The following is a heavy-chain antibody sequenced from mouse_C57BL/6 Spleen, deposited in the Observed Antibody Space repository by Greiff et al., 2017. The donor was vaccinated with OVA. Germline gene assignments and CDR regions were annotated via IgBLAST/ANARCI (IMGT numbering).Heavy chain of an antibody. V-gene: IGHV14-4*01. CDR2: IDPETGDT. D-gene: IGHD2-5*01. CDR3: TTYYSNSFAY. Sequence: EVKLMESGAELVRPGASVKLSCTASGFNINDDYMHWVKQTPEQGLEWIGWIDPETGDTEYASKFKGKATITADTSSNTAYLQLSSLTSEDTAVYYCTTYYSNSFAYWGQGTLVTVSA. CDR1: GFNINDDY. J-gene: IGHJ3*01.